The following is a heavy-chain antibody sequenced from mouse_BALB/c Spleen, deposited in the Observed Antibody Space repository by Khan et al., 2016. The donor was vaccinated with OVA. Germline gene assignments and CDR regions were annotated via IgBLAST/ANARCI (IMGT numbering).Heavy chain of an antibody. CDR2: ISYSGGT. D-gene: IGHD1-1*01. CDR1: GYSITSGYA. J-gene: IGHJ2*01. Sequence: EVQLQESGPGLVKPSQSLSLTCTVTGYSITSGYAWNWIRQFPGNKLEWMGYISYSGGTSYNPSLKSRISITRDTSKNQFFLQLNSVTTEDTATYYCASGNCYGYYFDYWGQGTTLTVSS. CDR3: ASGNCYGYYFDY. V-gene: IGHV3-2*02.